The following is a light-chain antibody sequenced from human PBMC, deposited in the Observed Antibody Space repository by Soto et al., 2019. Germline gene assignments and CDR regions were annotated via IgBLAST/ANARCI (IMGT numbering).Light chain of an antibody. CDR2: GAS. CDR3: QQYNDWWT. CDR1: QSISNN. J-gene: IGKJ1*01. Sequence: EIVMTQSPATLSVSPGERATLSCRASQSISNNLTWFQQRPGQAPRLLIYGASTRATGIPARFIGSGSGTEFTLTISSLQSEDFAVYYCQQYNDWWTFGQGTKVDNK. V-gene: IGKV3-15*01.